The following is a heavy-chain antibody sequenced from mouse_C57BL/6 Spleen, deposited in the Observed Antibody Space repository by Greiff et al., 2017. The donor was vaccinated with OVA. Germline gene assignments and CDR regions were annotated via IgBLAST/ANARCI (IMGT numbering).Heavy chain of an antibody. Sequence: EVKLQESGPGLVKPSQSLSLTCSVTGYSITSGYYWNWIRQFPGNKLEWMGYISYDGSNNYNPSLKNRISITRDTAKNQFFLQLNSVTTEDTATYYCARGNYYGSNFDYWGQGTTLTVSS. J-gene: IGHJ2*01. CDR3: ARGNYYGSNFDY. V-gene: IGHV3-6*01. CDR2: ISYDGSN. D-gene: IGHD1-1*01. CDR1: GYSITSGYY.